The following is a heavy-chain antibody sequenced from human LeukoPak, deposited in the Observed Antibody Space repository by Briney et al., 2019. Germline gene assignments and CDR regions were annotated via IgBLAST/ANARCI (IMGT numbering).Heavy chain of an antibody. Sequence: SQTLSLNCAVSGGSISSGGYSWSWIRQPPGKGLEWIGYIYHSGSTYYNPSLKSRVTISVDRSKNQFSLKLSSVTAADTAVYYCARGGYCGGDCPGFSHNWFDPWGQGTLVTVSS. CDR1: GGSISSGGYS. CDR3: ARGGYCGGDCPGFSHNWFDP. J-gene: IGHJ5*02. CDR2: IYHSGST. V-gene: IGHV4-30-2*01. D-gene: IGHD2-21*02.